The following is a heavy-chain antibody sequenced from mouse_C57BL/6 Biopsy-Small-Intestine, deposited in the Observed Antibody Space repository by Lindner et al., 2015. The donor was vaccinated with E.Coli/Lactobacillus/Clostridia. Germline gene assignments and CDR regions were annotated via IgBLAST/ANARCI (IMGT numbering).Heavy chain of an antibody. V-gene: IGHV1-20*01. J-gene: IGHJ4*01. Sequence: VQLQESGPELVKPGDSVKISCKASGYSFTGYFMNWVVQSHGKSLEWIGRINPLNGDTFYNQKFKGKATLTVDKSSTTAHMELRSLTSEDSAVYYCARILDGNYVDYFAMDYWGQGTSVNVSS. D-gene: IGHD2-1*01. CDR1: GYSFTGYF. CDR3: ARILDGNYVDYFAMDY. CDR2: INPLNGDT.